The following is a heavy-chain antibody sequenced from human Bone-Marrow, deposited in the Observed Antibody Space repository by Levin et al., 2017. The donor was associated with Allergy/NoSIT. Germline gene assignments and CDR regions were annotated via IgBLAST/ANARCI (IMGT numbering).Heavy chain of an antibody. V-gene: IGHV3-48*01. CDR3: ARVFGTPQYSYGTLDYYDSSGDYYRDY. CDR1: GFTFSSYS. CDR2: ISSSSSTI. D-gene: IGHD3-22*01. Sequence: PGGSLRLSCAASGFTFSSYSMNWVRQAPGKGLEWVSYISSSSSTIYYADSVKGRFTISRDNAKNSLYLQMNSLRAEDTAVYYCARVFGTPQYSYGTLDYYDSSGDYYRDYWGQGTLVTVSS. J-gene: IGHJ4*02.